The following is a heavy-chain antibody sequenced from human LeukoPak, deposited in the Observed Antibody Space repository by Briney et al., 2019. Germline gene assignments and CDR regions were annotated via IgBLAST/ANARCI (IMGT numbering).Heavy chain of an antibody. CDR1: GGSFSGYY. CDR3: ARYYYYGMDV. Sequence: SETLSLTCAVYGGSFSGYYWSWIRQPPGKGLEWIGEINHSGSTNYNPSLKSRVTISVDTSKNQFSLKLSSVTAADTAVYYCARYYYYGMDVWGQGTTVTVSS. V-gene: IGHV4-34*01. J-gene: IGHJ6*02. CDR2: INHSGST.